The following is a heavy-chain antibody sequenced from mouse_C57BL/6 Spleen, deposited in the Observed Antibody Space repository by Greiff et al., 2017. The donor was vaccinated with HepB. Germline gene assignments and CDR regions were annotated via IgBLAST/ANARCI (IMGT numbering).Heavy chain of an antibody. D-gene: IGHD3-3*01. V-gene: IGHV3-2*02. CDR3: ARTARINY. J-gene: IGHJ2*01. CDR1: GYSITSGYG. CDR2: ISYSGST. Sequence: VQLKESGPGLVKPSQSLSLTCTVTGYSITSGYGWNWIRQFPGNKLEWMGYISYSGSTNSNPSLNSRSSITRDTSKNQFFLQLNSVTTEDTATYYCARTARINYWGQGTTRTVSS.